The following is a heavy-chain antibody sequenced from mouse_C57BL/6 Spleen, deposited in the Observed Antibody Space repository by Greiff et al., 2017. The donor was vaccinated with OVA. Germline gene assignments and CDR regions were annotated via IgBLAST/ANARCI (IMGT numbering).Heavy chain of an antibody. CDR1: GYAFSSSW. V-gene: IGHV1-82*01. Sequence: QVQLQQSGPELVKPGASVKISCKASGYAFSSSWMNWVKQRPGKGLERIGRIYPGDGDTNYNGKFKGKATLTADKSSSTAYMQLSSLTSEDSAVYFCARSGLGRGPDYWGQGTTLTVSS. D-gene: IGHD4-1*01. J-gene: IGHJ2*01. CDR2: IYPGDGDT. CDR3: ARSGLGRGPDY.